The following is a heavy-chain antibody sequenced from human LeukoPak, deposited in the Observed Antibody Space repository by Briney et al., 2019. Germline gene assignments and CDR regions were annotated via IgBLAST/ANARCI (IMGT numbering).Heavy chain of an antibody. CDR1: RXSIFTTSYY. CDR2: IYYSGSA. CDR3: ARRRSSGWYGGYNWFDP. J-gene: IGHJ5*02. V-gene: IGHV4-39*01. Sequence: SGTLSLTCTVARXSIFTTSYYWDWIRQSPGKGLEWIGSIYYSGSAYHSPSLKSRLTVSVDTSKNQFSLRLTSVTAADTAVYYCARRRSSGWYGGYNWFDPWGQGTLVTVSS. D-gene: IGHD6-19*01.